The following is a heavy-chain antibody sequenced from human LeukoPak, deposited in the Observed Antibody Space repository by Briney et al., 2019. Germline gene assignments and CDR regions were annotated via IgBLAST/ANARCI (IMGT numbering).Heavy chain of an antibody. CDR1: GGSFSGYY. D-gene: IGHD3-10*01. J-gene: IGHJ4*02. Sequence: SETLSLTCAVYGGSFSGYYWSWIRQPPGKGLEWIGEINHSGSTNYNPSLKSRVTISVDTSKNQSSLKLSSVTAADTAVYYCTITMVRGVIEAFDYWGQGTLVTVSS. CDR3: TITMVRGVIEAFDY. V-gene: IGHV4-34*01. CDR2: INHSGST.